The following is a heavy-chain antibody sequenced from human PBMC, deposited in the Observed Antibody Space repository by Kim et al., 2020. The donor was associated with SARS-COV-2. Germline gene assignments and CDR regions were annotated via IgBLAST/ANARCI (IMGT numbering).Heavy chain of an antibody. Sequence: SETLSLTCAVSGGSISSSNWWSWVRQPPGKGLEWIGEIYHSGSTNYNPSLKSRVTISVDKSKNQFSLKLSSVTAADTAVYYCARDRDYYDSSGNYGMDVWGQGTTVTVSS. CDR1: GGSISSSNW. V-gene: IGHV4-4*02. D-gene: IGHD3-22*01. CDR3: ARDRDYYDSSGNYGMDV. J-gene: IGHJ6*02. CDR2: IYHSGST.